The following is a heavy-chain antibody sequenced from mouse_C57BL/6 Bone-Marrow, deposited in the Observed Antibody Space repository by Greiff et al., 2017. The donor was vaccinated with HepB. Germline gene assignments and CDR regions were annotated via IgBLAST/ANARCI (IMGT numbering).Heavy chain of an antibody. V-gene: IGHV1-55*01. D-gene: IGHD1-1*01. CDR3: ARDYYGSRRLAY. CDR1: GYTFTSYW. J-gene: IGHJ3*01. Sequence: QVQLQQPGAELVKPGASVKMSCKASGYTFTSYWITWVKQRPGQGLEWIGDIYPGSGSTNYNEKFKSKATLTVDTSSSTAYMQLSSLTSEDSAVYYCARDYYGSRRLAYWGQGTLVTVSA. CDR2: IYPGSGST.